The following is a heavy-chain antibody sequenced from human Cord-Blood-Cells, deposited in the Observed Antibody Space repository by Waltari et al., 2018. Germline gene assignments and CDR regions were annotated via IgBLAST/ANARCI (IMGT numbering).Heavy chain of an antibody. V-gene: IGHV4-34*01. Sequence: QVQLQQWGAGLLQPSETLSLTCAVDGGSCSGYYWSWICKPPGQGLEWIGEINHSGSTNNNPSLKSRVTISVDTSKNQFSLKLSSVTAADTAVYYCARSTSSSSRGVDYWGQGTLVTVSS. J-gene: IGHJ4*02. CDR1: GGSCSGYY. CDR2: INHSGST. CDR3: ARSTSSSSRGVDY. D-gene: IGHD6-6*01.